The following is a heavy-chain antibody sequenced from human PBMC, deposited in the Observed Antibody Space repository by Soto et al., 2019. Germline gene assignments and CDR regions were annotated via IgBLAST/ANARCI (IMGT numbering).Heavy chain of an antibody. Sequence: SETLSLTCTVSGGTISSYYWSWIRQPPGKGLEWIGYIYYSGSTNYNPSLKRRVTISVDTSKNQFSLKLSSVTAADTAVYYCARNDVTMVRGVKYYYYMDVWGKGTTVTVSS. J-gene: IGHJ6*03. CDR1: GGTISSYY. CDR3: ARNDVTMVRGVKYYYYMDV. CDR2: IYYSGST. D-gene: IGHD3-10*01. V-gene: IGHV4-59*01.